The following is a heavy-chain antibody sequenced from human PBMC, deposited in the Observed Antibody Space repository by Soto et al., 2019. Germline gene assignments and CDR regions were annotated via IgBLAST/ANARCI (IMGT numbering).Heavy chain of an antibody. J-gene: IGHJ6*02. D-gene: IGHD3-10*01. Sequence: RFSCAASGFTFSRSAMHWVRPARGKGLEWVAVISYEGSNKYYADSVKGRFTISRDNSKNTRYLQMNSLRAEDTAVYYCARDGWGTGKYYGIDVWGQGTTVTVAS. CDR3: ARDGWGTGKYYGIDV. V-gene: IGHV3-30-3*01. CDR2: ISYEGSNK. CDR1: GFTFSRSA.